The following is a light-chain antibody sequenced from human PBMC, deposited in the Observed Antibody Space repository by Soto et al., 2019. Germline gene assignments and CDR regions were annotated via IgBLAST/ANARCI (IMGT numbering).Light chain of an antibody. J-gene: IGLJ1*01. Sequence: QSAPTQPRSVSGSPGQSSTGSCTGTSSDVGGYNYVSWYRQHPGKAPTLMIYAVSKRPSGVPDRFSGSKSGNTASLTISGLQAEDEADYYCCSYAGSYTHYVFGTGTKLTVL. CDR1: SSDVGGYNY. CDR3: CSYAGSYTHYV. V-gene: IGLV2-11*01. CDR2: AVS.